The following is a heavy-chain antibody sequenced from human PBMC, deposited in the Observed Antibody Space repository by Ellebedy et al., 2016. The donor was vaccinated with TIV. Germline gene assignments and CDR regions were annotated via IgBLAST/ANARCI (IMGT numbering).Heavy chain of an antibody. CDR1: GFTLSGYY. CDR3: ARESVRYFDWDS. J-gene: IGHJ4*02. CDR2: INTEGSST. V-gene: IGHV3-74*01. D-gene: IGHD3-9*01. Sequence: PGGSLRLSCVASGFTLSGYYMHWVRHVPGKGLVWVARINTEGSSTNYADSVEGRFTISRDNAKKTLYLEMSGLRVEDTAVYYCARESVRYFDWDSWGQGTLVTV.